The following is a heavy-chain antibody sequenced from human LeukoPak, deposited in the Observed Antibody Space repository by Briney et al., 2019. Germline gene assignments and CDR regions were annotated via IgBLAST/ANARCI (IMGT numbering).Heavy chain of an antibody. CDR1: GFTFSGSA. J-gene: IGHJ6*02. CDR2: TRSKANSYAT. D-gene: IGHD3-10*01. CDR3: TGTITMVRGVIIISDYYYGMDV. V-gene: IGHV3-73*01. Sequence: GGSLRLSCAASGFTFSGSAMHWVRQASGKGLEWVGRTRSKANSYATAYAASVKGRFTISRDDSKNTAYLQMNSLKTEDTAVYYCTGTITMVRGVIIISDYYYGMDVWGQGTTVTVSS.